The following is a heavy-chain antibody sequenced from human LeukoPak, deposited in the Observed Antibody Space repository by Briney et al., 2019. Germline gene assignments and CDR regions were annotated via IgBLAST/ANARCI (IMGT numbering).Heavy chain of an antibody. Sequence: PGGSLRLSCAASGFTFSSYGMHWVRQAPGKGLEWVAFIRYDGSNKYYADSVKGRFTISRDNSKNTLYLQMNSLRAEDTAVYYCAKPPKPMVRGLNDGFDIWGQGTMVTVSS. CDR1: GFTFSSYG. V-gene: IGHV3-30*02. CDR3: AKPPKPMVRGLNDGFDI. D-gene: IGHD3-10*01. CDR2: IRYDGSNK. J-gene: IGHJ3*02.